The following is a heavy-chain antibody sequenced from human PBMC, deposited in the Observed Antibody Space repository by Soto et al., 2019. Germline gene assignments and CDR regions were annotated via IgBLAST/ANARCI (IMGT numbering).Heavy chain of an antibody. V-gene: IGHV3-48*01. Sequence: GGSLRLSCAASGFTFSSYSMNWVRQAPGKGLEWVSYISSSSSTIYYADSVKGRFTISRDNAKNSLYLQMNSLRAEDTAVYYCARSKYYDILTGYWGQGEPVDWGQGTLVTVSS. D-gene: IGHD3-9*01. CDR3: ARSKYYDILTGYWGQGEPVD. J-gene: IGHJ4*02. CDR1: GFTFSSYS. CDR2: ISSSSSTI.